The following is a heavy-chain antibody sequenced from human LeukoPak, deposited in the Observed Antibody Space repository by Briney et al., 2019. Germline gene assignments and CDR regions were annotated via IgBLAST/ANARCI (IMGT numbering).Heavy chain of an antibody. V-gene: IGHV4-38-2*02. CDR3: ARDEPYSSSPLFDY. CDR2: IYHSGST. Sequence: KPSETLSLTCTVSGYSISSGYYWGWIRQPPGKGLEWIGSIYHSGSTYYNPSLKSRVTISVDTSENQFSLKLSSVTAADTAVYYCARDEPYSSSPLFDYWGQGTLVTVSS. CDR1: GYSISSGYY. J-gene: IGHJ4*02. D-gene: IGHD6-6*01.